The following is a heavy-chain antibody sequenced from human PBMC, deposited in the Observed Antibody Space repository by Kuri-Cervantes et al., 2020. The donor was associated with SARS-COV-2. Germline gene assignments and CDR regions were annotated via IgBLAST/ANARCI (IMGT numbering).Heavy chain of an antibody. J-gene: IGHJ6*03. CDR3: ARDWPYYYYYMDV. Sequence: GESLKISCAASGFTFSSYSMNWVRQAPGKGLEWVAFIRYDGSNKYYADSVKGRFTISRDNSKNTLYLQMNSLRAEDTAVYYCARDWPYYYYYMDVWGKGTTVTVSS. V-gene: IGHV3-30*02. CDR2: IRYDGSNK. CDR1: GFTFSSYS.